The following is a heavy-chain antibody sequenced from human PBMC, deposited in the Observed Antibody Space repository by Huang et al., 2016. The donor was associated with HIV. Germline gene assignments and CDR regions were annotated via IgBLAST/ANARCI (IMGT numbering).Heavy chain of an antibody. Sequence: QVQLQESGPGLVKPSQTLSLTCTVSGGSISSGSYYWSWVRQPAGKGLEWIGRISTSGSTNYNPALNRRVTILLDTSKNHFSLKLSSVTAADTAVYYCARGDSSGWYPFDPWGQGTLVTVSS. D-gene: IGHD6-19*01. CDR1: GGSISSGSYY. CDR2: ISTSGST. CDR3: ARGDSSGWYPFDP. J-gene: IGHJ5*02. V-gene: IGHV4-61*02.